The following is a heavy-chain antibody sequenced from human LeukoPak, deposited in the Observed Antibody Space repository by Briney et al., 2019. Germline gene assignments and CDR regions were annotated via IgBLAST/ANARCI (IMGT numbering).Heavy chain of an antibody. CDR1: GGSISSSSYY. CDR2: IYHSGST. D-gene: IGHD3-10*01. J-gene: IGHJ4*02. V-gene: IGHV4-39*07. Sequence: SETLSLTCTVSGGSISSSSYYWGWIRQPPGKGLEWIGSIYHSGSTNYNPSLKSRVTISVDKSKNQFSLKLSSVTAADTAVYYCARVPYGSGSYRGWFDYWGQGTLVTVSS. CDR3: ARVPYGSGSYRGWFDY.